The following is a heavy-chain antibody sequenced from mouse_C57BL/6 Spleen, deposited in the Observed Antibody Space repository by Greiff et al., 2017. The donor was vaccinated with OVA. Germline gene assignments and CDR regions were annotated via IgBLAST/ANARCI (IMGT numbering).Heavy chain of an antibody. V-gene: IGHV1-26*01. CDR1: GYTFTDYY. CDR2: INPNNGGT. Sequence: VQLQQSGPELVKPGASVKISCKASGYTFTDYYMNWVKQSHGKSLEWIGDINPNNGGTSYNQKFKGKATLTVDKSSSTAYMELRSLTSEDSAVYYCARSGDGYYFYYFDYWGQGTTLTVSS. D-gene: IGHD2-3*01. J-gene: IGHJ2*01. CDR3: ARSGDGYYFYYFDY.